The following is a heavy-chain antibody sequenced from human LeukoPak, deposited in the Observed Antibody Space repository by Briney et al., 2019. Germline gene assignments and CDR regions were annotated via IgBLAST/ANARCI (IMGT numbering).Heavy chain of an antibody. Sequence: HWVRQAPGKGLEWVSGISWNSGSIGYADSVKGRFTISRDNAKNSLYLQMNSLRAEDTALYYCAKGTDYGDYEWGVDYWGQGTLVTVSS. V-gene: IGHV3-9*01. D-gene: IGHD4-17*01. J-gene: IGHJ4*02. CDR3: AKGTDYGDYEWGVDY. CDR2: ISWNSGSI.